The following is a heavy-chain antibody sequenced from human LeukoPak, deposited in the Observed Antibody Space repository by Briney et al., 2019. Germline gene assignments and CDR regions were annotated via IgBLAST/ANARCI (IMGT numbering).Heavy chain of an antibody. Sequence: PGGSLRRSCAASGFTFSSYAMHWVRQAPGKGLEWVAVISYDGSNKYYADSVKGRFTISRDNSKNTLYLQMNSLRAEDTAVYYCARDKNRAHYGGNTYYFDYWGQGTLVTVSS. D-gene: IGHD4-23*01. CDR2: ISYDGSNK. V-gene: IGHV3-30-3*01. J-gene: IGHJ4*02. CDR3: ARDKNRAHYGGNTYYFDY. CDR1: GFTFSSYA.